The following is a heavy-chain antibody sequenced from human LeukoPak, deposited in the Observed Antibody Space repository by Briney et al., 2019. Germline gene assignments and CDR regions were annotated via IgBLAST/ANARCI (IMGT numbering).Heavy chain of an antibody. J-gene: IGHJ4*02. CDR2: VYYSGRT. D-gene: IGHD5-12*01. V-gene: IGHV4-59*01. Sequence: PSETLSLTCTVSGGSISTYYWNWIRQPPGKGLEWIGYVYYSGRTNYNPSLKSRVTISIDTSKSQFSLKLSSVTAADTAVYYCARVSGYDWESFYDYWGQGTLVTVSS. CDR3: ARVSGYDWESFYDY. CDR1: GGSISTYY.